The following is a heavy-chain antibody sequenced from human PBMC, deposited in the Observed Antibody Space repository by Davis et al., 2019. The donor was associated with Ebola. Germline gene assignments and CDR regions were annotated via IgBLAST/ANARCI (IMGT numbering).Heavy chain of an antibody. CDR1: GGSISSGDYY. CDR3: ARDPNVAATDYGMDV. V-gene: IGHV4-30-4*01. D-gene: IGHD2-15*01. Sequence: PSETLSLTCTVSGGSISSGDYYWSWIRQPPGHGREWIVYIYYSGSTYYNPSLKSRVTISVDTSKNQFSLKLSSVTAADTAVYYCARDPNVAATDYGMDVWGQGTTVTVSS. CDR2: IYYSGST. J-gene: IGHJ6*02.